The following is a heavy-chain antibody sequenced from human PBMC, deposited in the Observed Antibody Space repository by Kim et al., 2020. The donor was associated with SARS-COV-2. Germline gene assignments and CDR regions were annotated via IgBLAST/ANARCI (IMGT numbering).Heavy chain of an antibody. J-gene: IGHJ4*01. CDR2: ISYDGSNK. D-gene: IGHD3-3*01. Sequence: GGSLRLSCAASGFTFSSYGMHWVRQAPGKGLEWVAVISYDGSNKYYADSVKGRFTISRDNSKNTLYLQMNSLRAEDMAVYYCAKGGRVDFWSGYLDYWG. CDR3: AKGGRVDFWSGYLDY. V-gene: IGHV3-30*18. CDR1: GFTFSSYG.